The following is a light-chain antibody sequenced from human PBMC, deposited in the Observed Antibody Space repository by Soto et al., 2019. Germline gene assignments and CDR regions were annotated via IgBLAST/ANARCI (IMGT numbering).Light chain of an antibody. V-gene: IGKV2D-30*01. CDR2: KLS. CDR3: MQGTHWPPYT. J-gene: IGKJ2*01. Sequence: DVVMTQSPLSLPVTLGQPASISCRSSQSLVSSDGNTYLHRFQQRPGQSPSRLIYKLSDWHSGVQDRFSGSGSGSDFTLKISRVGAEDVGVYYCMQGTHWPPYTFGQGTKREIK. CDR1: QSLVSSDGNTY.